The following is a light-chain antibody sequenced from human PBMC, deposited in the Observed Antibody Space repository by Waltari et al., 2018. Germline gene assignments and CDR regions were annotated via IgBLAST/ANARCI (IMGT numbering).Light chain of an antibody. CDR2: DAS. V-gene: IGKV3-20*01. CDR3: QHYVTLPAT. J-gene: IGKJ1*01. Sequence: ELVLTHPPGTLSFSPGERATRPCRTSQSLSRPLAWYQQKPGQAPRLLIYDASRRATGIPDRFIGSGSGTDFSLTISRLEPEDFAVYYCQHYVTLPATFGQGTRVELK. CDR1: QSLSRP.